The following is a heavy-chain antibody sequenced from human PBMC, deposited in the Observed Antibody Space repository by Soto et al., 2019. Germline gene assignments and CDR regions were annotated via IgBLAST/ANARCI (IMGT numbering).Heavy chain of an antibody. J-gene: IGHJ5*02. Sequence: SVKVSCKASGGTFSSYAISWVRQAPGQGLEWMGGIIPIFGTANYAQKFQGRVTITADESTSTAYMELSSLRSEDTAVYYCASTYSYDSSGYGYYNWFDPWGQGTLVTVSS. CDR1: GGTFSSYA. V-gene: IGHV1-69*13. D-gene: IGHD3-22*01. CDR3: ASTYSYDSSGYGYYNWFDP. CDR2: IIPIFGTA.